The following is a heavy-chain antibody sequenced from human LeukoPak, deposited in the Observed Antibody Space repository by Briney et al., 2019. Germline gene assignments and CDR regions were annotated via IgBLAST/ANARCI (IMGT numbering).Heavy chain of an antibody. CDR2: IYPGDSDP. D-gene: IGHD2/OR15-2a*01. Sequence: GESLKISCKGSGYRFISHWIGWVRQVPGKCLEWRGIIYPGDSDPRYSLAFQSQDTMSVDKSISTAYLQRSSMKASDTAIYYCARANIRPRVPWYYQYVDGWGKGTTVTVSS. CDR3: ARANIRPRVPWYYQYVDG. V-gene: IGHV5-51*01. CDR1: GYRFISHW. J-gene: IGHJ6*03.